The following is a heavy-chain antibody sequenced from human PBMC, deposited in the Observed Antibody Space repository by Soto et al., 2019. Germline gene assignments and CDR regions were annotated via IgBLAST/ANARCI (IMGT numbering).Heavy chain of an antibody. CDR1: GCSINPGGYY. V-gene: IGHV4-30-4*08. CDR2: IHYSGSI. Sequence: SGTLSLTCTFSGCSINPGGYYWSWIPPHPGKGLEWIGYIHYSGSIIYNPSFKSRVTISVDTSKNQFSLQLSSVTAADTAVYFCAREDDGGDRAYYGLDVWGQGTTVTVSS. J-gene: IGHJ6*02. D-gene: IGHD2-21*02. CDR3: AREDDGGDRAYYGLDV.